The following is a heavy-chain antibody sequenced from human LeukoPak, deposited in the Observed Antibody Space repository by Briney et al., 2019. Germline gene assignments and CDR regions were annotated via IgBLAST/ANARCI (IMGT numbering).Heavy chain of an antibody. CDR2: ISSRSSYM. CDR1: GFTFSSHC. Sequence: PGGSLRLSSAASGFTFSSHCMNWVRQAPGKGLEWVSSISSRSSYMYYADSMKGRFTISRDNAKNSLYLQMNSLRAEDTAVYYCARERGYCSGGSCYSGFDYWGQGTLVTVSS. J-gene: IGHJ4*02. D-gene: IGHD2-15*01. V-gene: IGHV3-21*01. CDR3: ARERGYCSGGSCYSGFDY.